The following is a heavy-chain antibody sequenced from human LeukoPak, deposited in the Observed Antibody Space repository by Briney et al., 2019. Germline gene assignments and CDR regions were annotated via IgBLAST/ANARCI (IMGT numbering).Heavy chain of an antibody. CDR1: GFTFSSYA. J-gene: IGHJ4*02. CDR3: ARDDQEQLAYFDY. V-gene: IGHV3-30-3*01. Sequence: GGSLRLSCAASGFTFSSYAMHWVRQAPGKGLEWVAVISYDGSNKYYADSVKGRFTISRDNSKNTLYLQMNSLRAEDTAVYYCARDDQEQLAYFDYWGQGTLVTVSS. D-gene: IGHD6-6*01. CDR2: ISYDGSNK.